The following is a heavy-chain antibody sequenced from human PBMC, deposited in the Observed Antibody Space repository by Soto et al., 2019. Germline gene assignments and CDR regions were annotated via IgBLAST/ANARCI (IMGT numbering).Heavy chain of an antibody. CDR1: GGSINSSSYF. Sequence: SETLSLTCSVSGGSINSSSYFWGWVRQPPGKGLEWIGSIYYSGSTYYNPSLRSRVTISVDTSKNQFSLKLSSVTAADAAVFYCARHYSSGSRNWFDPWGQGTLVTVSS. D-gene: IGHD6-19*01. CDR3: ARHYSSGSRNWFDP. V-gene: IGHV4-39*01. CDR2: IYYSGST. J-gene: IGHJ5*02.